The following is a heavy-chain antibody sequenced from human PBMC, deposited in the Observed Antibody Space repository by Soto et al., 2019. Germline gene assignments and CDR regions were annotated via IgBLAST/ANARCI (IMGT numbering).Heavy chain of an antibody. J-gene: IGHJ5*02. CDR1: GGSFSGYY. CDR3: ASSRGRVTFGGVIVRGKNWFDP. D-gene: IGHD3-16*02. CDR2: INHSGST. V-gene: IGHV4-34*01. Sequence: SETLSLTCAVYGGSFSGYYWSWIRQPPGKGLEWIGEINHSGSTNYNPSLKSRVTISVDTSKNQFSLKLSSVTAADTAVYYCASSRGRVTFGGVIVRGKNWFDPWGQGTLVTVSS.